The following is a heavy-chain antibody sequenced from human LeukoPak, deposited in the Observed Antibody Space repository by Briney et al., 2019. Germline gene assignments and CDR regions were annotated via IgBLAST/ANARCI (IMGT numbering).Heavy chain of an antibody. CDR2: ISAYSGNR. Sequence: GASVKLSCKASGYTFTSYGINWVRRAPGQGLEWMGWISAYSGNRNYAQKLQGRVTMTTETSTSTAYMELRSLRSDDTAVYYCARDRSTMNDAFDIWGQGTMVTVSS. CDR1: GYTFTSYG. V-gene: IGHV1-18*01. J-gene: IGHJ3*02. CDR3: ARDRSTMNDAFDI. D-gene: IGHD3-22*01.